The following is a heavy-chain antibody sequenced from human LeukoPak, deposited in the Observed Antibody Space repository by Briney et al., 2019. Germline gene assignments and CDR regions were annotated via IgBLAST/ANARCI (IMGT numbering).Heavy chain of an antibody. J-gene: IGHJ4*02. CDR2: IWYDGSNK. D-gene: IGHD6-19*01. CDR3: AGDVKRSSGWYSTLGY. CDR1: GRAGIRYG. V-gene: IGHV3-33*01. Sequence: GGSGGPFWAAYGRAGIRYGTRWARQPARKGLECEAVIWYDGSNKYYADSVKGRFPISRDNSKNTLYLQMNSLRAEDTAVYYCAGDVKRSSGWYSTLGYWGEGALVTVSS.